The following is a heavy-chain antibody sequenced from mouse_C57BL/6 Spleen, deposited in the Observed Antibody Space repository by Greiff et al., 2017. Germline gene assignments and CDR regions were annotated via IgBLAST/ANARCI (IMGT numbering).Heavy chain of an antibody. CDR3: AITDYAHYYAMDY. Sequence: QVQLQQPGAELVMPGASVKLSCKASGYTFTSYWMHWVKQRPGQGLEWIGELDPSDSYTNYNQKFKGKSTLTVDKSSSTAYLQLSSLTSVDSSVDDCAITDYAHYYAMDYWGQGTSVTVSS. CDR2: LDPSDSYT. J-gene: IGHJ4*01. V-gene: IGHV1-69*01. CDR1: GYTFTSYW. D-gene: IGHD2-4*01.